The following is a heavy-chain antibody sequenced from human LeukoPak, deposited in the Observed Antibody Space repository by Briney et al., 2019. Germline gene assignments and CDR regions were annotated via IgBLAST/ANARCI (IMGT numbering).Heavy chain of an antibody. D-gene: IGHD6-13*01. Sequence: SETLSLTCTVSGGSIGSYYWSWIRQPPGKGLEWIGYIYYSGSTNYNPSLKSRVTISVDTSKNQFSLKLSSVTAADTAVYYCARDSSSWYGSSGYPPHGMDVWGQGTTVTVSS. J-gene: IGHJ6*02. CDR1: GGSIGSYY. V-gene: IGHV4-59*01. CDR3: ARDSSSWYGSSGYPPHGMDV. CDR2: IYYSGST.